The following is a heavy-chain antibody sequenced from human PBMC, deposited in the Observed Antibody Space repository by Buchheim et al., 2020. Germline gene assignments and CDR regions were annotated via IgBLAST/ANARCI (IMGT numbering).Heavy chain of an antibody. CDR3: ARSIAAAGKGPFDY. V-gene: IGHV3-7*01. CDR1: GFTFNTYW. J-gene: IGHJ4*02. CDR2: LKSDGSEK. D-gene: IGHD6-13*01. Sequence: EVQLVESGGDLVQPGGSLRLSCAASGFTFNTYWMSWVRQAPGKGLEWVATLKSDGSEKYYVDSVKGRFTVSRDNAENSLFLQMDSLRAEDSAVYYCARSIAAAGKGPFDYWGQGTL.